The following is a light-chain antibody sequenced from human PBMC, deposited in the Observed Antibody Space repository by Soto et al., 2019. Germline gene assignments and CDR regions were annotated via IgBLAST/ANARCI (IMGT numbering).Light chain of an antibody. J-gene: IGLJ3*02. CDR2: TNT. V-gene: IGLV1-40*01. Sequence: QSVLTQPPSVSGAPGQRVTISCTGSNSNLGAGFDVHWYQQLPGTAPKLLIYTNTNRPSGVPDRFSGSKSGTSASLAITGLQAEDEADYYCQSYDSSLSGQGVFGGGTKLTVL. CDR3: QSYDSSLSGQGV. CDR1: NSNLGAGFD.